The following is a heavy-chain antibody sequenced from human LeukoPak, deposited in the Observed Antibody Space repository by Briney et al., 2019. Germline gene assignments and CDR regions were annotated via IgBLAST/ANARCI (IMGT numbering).Heavy chain of an antibody. V-gene: IGHV4-61*01. CDR2: IYNSVRT. D-gene: IGHD5-12*01. CDR1: GVSVSSGSYY. J-gene: IGHJ6*02. CDR3: VRDLVATIDHYYYGMDV. Sequence: SETLSLTCIVSGVSVSSGSYYWSWIRQPPGKGLEWIGYIYNSVRTSYNPSLKSRVTISVDTSKNQLSLKLSSVTAADTAVYFCVRDLVATIDHYYYGMDVWGQGTTVTVSS.